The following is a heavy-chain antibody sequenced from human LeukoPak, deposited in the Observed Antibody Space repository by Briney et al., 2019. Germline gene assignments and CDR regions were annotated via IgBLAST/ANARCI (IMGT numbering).Heavy chain of an antibody. CDR1: GGTFISYA. Sequence: ASVKVSFKASGGTFISYAISWVRQAPGQGLEWMGGIIPIFGTANYAQKFQGRVTITTDESTSTAYMELSSLRSEDTAVYYCAFTYYYDSSGYLFDYWGQGTLVTVSS. D-gene: IGHD3-22*01. CDR3: AFTYYYDSSGYLFDY. J-gene: IGHJ4*02. CDR2: IIPIFGTA. V-gene: IGHV1-69*05.